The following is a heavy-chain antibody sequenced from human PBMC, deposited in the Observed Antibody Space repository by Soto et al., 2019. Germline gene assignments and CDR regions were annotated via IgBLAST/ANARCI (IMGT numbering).Heavy chain of an antibody. CDR3: AKDRWYYYDSSGYDAFDI. CDR1: GFTFSSYG. Sequence: VQLVESGGGVVQPGRSLRLSCAASGFTFSSYGMHWVRQAPGKGLEWVAVISYDGSNKYYADSVKGRFTISRDNSKNTLYLQMNSLRAEDTAVYYCAKDRWYYYDSSGYDAFDIWGQGTMVTVSS. CDR2: ISYDGSNK. D-gene: IGHD3-22*01. J-gene: IGHJ3*02. V-gene: IGHV3-30*18.